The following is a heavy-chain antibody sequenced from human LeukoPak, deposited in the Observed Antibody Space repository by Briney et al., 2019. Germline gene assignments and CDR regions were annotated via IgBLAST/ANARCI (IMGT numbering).Heavy chain of an antibody. CDR1: GGSISSSSYY. D-gene: IGHD2-21*01. CDR2: IFSSGST. V-gene: IGHV4-39*06. J-gene: IGHJ5*02. Sequence: PSETLSLTCTVSGGSISSSSYYWGWIRQPPGKGLEWIGCIFSSGSTYYNPSLQSRVAISLDTSKNQFALKLTSVTAADTAVYYCARGLAHGGIANWFDPWGQGTLVIVSS. CDR3: ARGLAHGGIANWFDP.